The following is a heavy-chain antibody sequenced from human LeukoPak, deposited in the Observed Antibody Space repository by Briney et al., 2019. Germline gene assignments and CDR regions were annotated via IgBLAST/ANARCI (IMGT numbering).Heavy chain of an antibody. V-gene: IGHV6-1*01. CDR3: ASRTGIGSSAGSFDY. CDR1: GDSVSSNSAT. J-gene: IGHJ4*02. Sequence: SQTLSLTCAISGDSVSSNSATWNWIRQSPSRGLEWLGRTFYRSKWYNDYAVSVKSRITINPDTSKNQLSLQLNSVAPEDTAVYYCASRTGIGSSAGSFDYWGQGTLVTVSS. D-gene: IGHD6-6*01. CDR2: TFYRSKWYN.